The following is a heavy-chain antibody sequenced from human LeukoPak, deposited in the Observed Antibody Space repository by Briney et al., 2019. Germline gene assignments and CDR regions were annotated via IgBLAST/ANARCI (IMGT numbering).Heavy chain of an antibody. Sequence: GGSLRLSCAVTGFTIGSHFMGWVRHLPGKGLQCVAILEPSGNERNYVDSVKGRFSISRDNAQNSLSLQMNSLSADDTAVYYCARLGATSSGKYYFDYWGQGTLVTVSS. V-gene: IGHV3-7*01. D-gene: IGHD6-25*01. CDR1: GFTIGSHF. J-gene: IGHJ4*02. CDR2: LEPSGNER. CDR3: ARLGATSSGKYYFDY.